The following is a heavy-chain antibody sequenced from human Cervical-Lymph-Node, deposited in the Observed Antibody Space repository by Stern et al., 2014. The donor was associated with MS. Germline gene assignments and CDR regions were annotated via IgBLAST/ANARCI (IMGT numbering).Heavy chain of an antibody. CDR1: GYTFSDYY. J-gene: IGHJ6*02. V-gene: IGHV1-2*02. CDR3: ARGDTWHSAYYYHGMDV. CDR2: SDINSGGT. Sequence: MQLVESGAAVKKPGASVKVSCKASGYTFSDYYMHWLRQAPGQGLEWMGWSDINSGGTNYARKFRGRVTMTRDTSISTAYMELSRLRSDDTAVYYCARGDTWHSAYYYHGMDVWGQGTTVTVSS.